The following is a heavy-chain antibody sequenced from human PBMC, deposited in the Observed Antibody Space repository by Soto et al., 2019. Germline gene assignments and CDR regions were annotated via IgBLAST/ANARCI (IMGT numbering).Heavy chain of an antibody. V-gene: IGHV3-23*01. D-gene: IGHD6-13*01. CDR1: GFTFSSYA. CDR2: ISGSGGST. Sequence: EVRLLESGGGLVQPGGSLRLSCAASGFTFSSYAMSWVRQAPGKGLEWVSAISGSGGSTYYADSVKGRFTISRDNSKNTLYLQMNSLRAEDTAVYYCAKDYDSSSWYPPPPNFDYWGQGTLVTVSS. J-gene: IGHJ4*02. CDR3: AKDYDSSSWYPPPPNFDY.